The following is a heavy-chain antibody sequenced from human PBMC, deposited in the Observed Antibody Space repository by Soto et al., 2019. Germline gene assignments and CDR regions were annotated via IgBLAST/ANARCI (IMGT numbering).Heavy chain of an antibody. V-gene: IGHV4-30-4*01. Sequence: SETLSLTCTVSGGSISSGDYYWSWIRQPPGKGLEWIGYIYYSGSTYYNPSLKSRVTISVDTSKNQFSLKLSSVTAADTAVYYCARFVLGYCSGGSCPSHDYWGQGTLVTVSS. J-gene: IGHJ4*02. CDR2: IYYSGST. CDR1: GGSISSGDYY. D-gene: IGHD2-15*01. CDR3: ARFVLGYCSGGSCPSHDY.